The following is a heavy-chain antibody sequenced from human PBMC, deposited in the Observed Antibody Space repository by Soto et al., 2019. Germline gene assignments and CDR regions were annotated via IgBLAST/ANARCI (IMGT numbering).Heavy chain of an antibody. J-gene: IGHJ6*02. CDR2: IIPILGET. CDR3: ARGLGGRVDD. D-gene: IGHD3-16*01. CDR1: GTIFSSYT. Sequence: QVQLVQSGAEVKKPGSSVRVSCKASGTIFSSYTISWVRQAPGQGLEWMGRIIPILGETTSAQKFQGRVTLTADKSTTTAYMELNSLRLEDTALYYCARGLGGRVDDWGQGTTVTVSS. V-gene: IGHV1-69*08.